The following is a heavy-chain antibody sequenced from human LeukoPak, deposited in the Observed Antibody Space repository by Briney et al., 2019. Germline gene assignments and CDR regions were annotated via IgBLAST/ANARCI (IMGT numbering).Heavy chain of an antibody. CDR3: ARSNLPDYYDSSGYPDY. Sequence: GESLQISCKGSGYSFTSYWIGWVRQLPGKGLEWMGIIYPGDSDTRYSPSFQGQVTISADKSISTAYLQWSSLKASDTAMYYCARSNLPDYYDSSGYPDYWGQGTLVTVSS. J-gene: IGHJ4*02. CDR2: IYPGDSDT. CDR1: GYSFTSYW. V-gene: IGHV5-51*01. D-gene: IGHD3-22*01.